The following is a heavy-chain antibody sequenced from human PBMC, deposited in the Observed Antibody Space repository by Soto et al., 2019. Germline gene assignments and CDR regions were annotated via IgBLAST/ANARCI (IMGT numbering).Heavy chain of an antibody. Sequence: QMQMVQSGPEVKKPGTSVKVSCKASGFTFTSSAVQWVRQARGQRLEWIGWIVVGSGNTNYAQKFQERVTITRDMSTSTADMELSSLRSGDTAVYYCAATYDFWSGYYLFYYWGQGTLVTVSS. J-gene: IGHJ4*02. CDR3: AATYDFWSGYYLFYY. CDR1: GFTFTSSA. D-gene: IGHD3-3*01. CDR2: IVVGSGNT. V-gene: IGHV1-58*01.